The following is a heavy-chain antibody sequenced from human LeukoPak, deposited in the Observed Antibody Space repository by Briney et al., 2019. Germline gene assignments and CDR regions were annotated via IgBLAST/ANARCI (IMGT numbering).Heavy chain of an antibody. D-gene: IGHD5-12*01. J-gene: IGHJ4*02. Sequence: GRSLRLSCAASGFIFGDYAMHWVRQAPGKGLEWVSGIDWNSNGIGYGDSVKGRFTISRDNAKNSLYLQMNSLRPEDTALYYCATNGGGDSGYGNFDYWGQGTLVTVSS. CDR2: IDWNSNGI. V-gene: IGHV3-9*01. CDR3: ATNGGGDSGYGNFDY. CDR1: GFIFGDYA.